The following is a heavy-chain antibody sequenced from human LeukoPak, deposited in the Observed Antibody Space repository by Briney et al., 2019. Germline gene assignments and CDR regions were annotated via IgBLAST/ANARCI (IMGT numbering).Heavy chain of an antibody. D-gene: IGHD3-22*01. Sequence: GGSLRLSCAASGFTFSSYAMSWVRQAPGKGLEWVSAISGSGGSTYYADSVKGRFTISRDNSKNTLYLQMNSLRAEDTAVYYCARDQLGYDSSGYYRTYDAFDIWGQGTMVTVSS. V-gene: IGHV3-23*01. CDR1: GFTFSSYA. CDR3: ARDQLGYDSSGYYRTYDAFDI. J-gene: IGHJ3*02. CDR2: ISGSGGST.